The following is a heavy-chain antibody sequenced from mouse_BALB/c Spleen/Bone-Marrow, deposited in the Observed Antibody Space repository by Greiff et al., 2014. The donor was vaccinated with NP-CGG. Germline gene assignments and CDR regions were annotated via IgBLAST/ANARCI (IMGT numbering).Heavy chain of an antibody. D-gene: IGHD1-2*01. CDR1: GDSITSGY. J-gene: IGHJ2*01. CDR2: ISYSGST. Sequence: EVQRVESGPSLVKPSQTLPLTCSVTGDSITSGYWNWIRKFPGNKLEYMGYISYSGSTYYNPSLKSRISITRDTSKNQYYLQLXXXTTXDTATYYCATYDGYYFDYWGQGTTLTVSS. V-gene: IGHV3-8*02. CDR3: ATYDGYYFDY.